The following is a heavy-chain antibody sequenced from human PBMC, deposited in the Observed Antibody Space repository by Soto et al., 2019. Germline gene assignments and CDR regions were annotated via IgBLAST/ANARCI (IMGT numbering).Heavy chain of an antibody. J-gene: IGHJ4*02. V-gene: IGHV4-4*07. CDR1: GDSISGYY. CDR3: ARSGYSSAWYTAFDS. D-gene: IGHD6-19*01. Sequence: PSETLSLTCTVSGDSISGYYWNWIRQPAGKGLEWIGRIYASGSTISNRSLRSRVALSVDTSKNQFSLSLNSVTAADTAMYYCARSGYSSAWYTAFDSWSQGTLVTVSS. CDR2: IYASGST.